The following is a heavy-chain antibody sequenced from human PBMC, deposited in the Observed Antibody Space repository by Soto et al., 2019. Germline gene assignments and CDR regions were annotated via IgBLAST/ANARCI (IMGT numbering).Heavy chain of an antibody. J-gene: IGHJ5*02. CDR1: GDSISHGGYH. D-gene: IGHD3-10*01. CDR2: IYYSGST. CDR3: ARSPWFGELLGWFDP. V-gene: IGHV4-31*03. Sequence: SETLSLTCTVSGDSISHGGYHWGWIRQHPGKGLEWIGYIYYSGSTYYNPSLKSRVALSVDTSNNQFSLKLGSVTAAGTAVYYCARSPWFGELLGWFDPWGPGTLVTVSS.